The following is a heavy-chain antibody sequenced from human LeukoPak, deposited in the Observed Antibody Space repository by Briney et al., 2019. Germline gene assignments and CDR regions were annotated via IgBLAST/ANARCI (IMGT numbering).Heavy chain of an antibody. D-gene: IGHD2-2*01. CDR2: ISSSSSYI. CDR3: ARDLCSSTSCYAFDY. Sequence: GGSLRLSCAASRFTFSYYNMNWVRQAPGKGLEWVSSISSSSSYIYYADSLKGRFTISRDNTKNSLYLQMNSLRAEDTAVYYCARDLCSSTSCYAFDYWGQGTLVTVSS. V-gene: IGHV3-21*01. J-gene: IGHJ4*02. CDR1: RFTFSYYN.